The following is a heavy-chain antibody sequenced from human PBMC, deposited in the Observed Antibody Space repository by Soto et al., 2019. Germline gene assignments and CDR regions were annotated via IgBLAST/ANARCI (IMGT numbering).Heavy chain of an antibody. D-gene: IGHD3-3*01. Sequence: ASVKVSCKASGYTFTSYGISWVRQAPGQGLEWMGWISAYNGNTNYAQKLQGRVTMTTDTSTSTAYMELRSLRSDDTAVYYCARGYYDFWSGEITPFDYWGQGALVTVSS. CDR1: GYTFTSYG. CDR3: ARGYYDFWSGEITPFDY. CDR2: ISAYNGNT. V-gene: IGHV1-18*04. J-gene: IGHJ4*02.